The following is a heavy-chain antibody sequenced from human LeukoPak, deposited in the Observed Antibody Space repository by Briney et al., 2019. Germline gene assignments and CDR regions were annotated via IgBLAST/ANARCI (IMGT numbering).Heavy chain of an antibody. V-gene: IGHV4-38-2*02. Sequence: SETLSLTCTVSGYSISSGYCWGWIRQPPGKGLEWIGSIYHSGSTYYNPSLKSRVTISVDTSKNQFSLKLTSVTAADTAVYYCARRKGFGEGYFDSWGQGTLVTVSS. CDR1: GYSISSGYC. CDR2: IYHSGST. CDR3: ARRKGFGEGYFDS. D-gene: IGHD3-10*01. J-gene: IGHJ4*02.